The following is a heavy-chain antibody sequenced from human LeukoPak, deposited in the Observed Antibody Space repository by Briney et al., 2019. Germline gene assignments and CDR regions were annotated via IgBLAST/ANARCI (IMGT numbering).Heavy chain of an antibody. J-gene: IGHJ5*02. CDR1: GGSISSGSYY. CDR3: ARGYDFWSGSANWFDP. D-gene: IGHD3-3*01. V-gene: IGHV4-61*02. CDR2: IYTSGST. Sequence: PSETLSLTCTVSGGSISSGSYYWSWIRQPAGKGLEWIGRIYTSGSTNYNPSLKSRVTISVDTSKNQFSLKLSSVTAADTAVYYCARGYDFWSGSANWFDPWGQGTLVTVSS.